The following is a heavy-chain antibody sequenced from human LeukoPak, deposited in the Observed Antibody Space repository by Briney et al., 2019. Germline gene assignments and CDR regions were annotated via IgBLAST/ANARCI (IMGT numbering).Heavy chain of an antibody. CDR2: IYHSGST. CDR1: GFTFSTYA. V-gene: IGHV4-30-2*01. J-gene: IGHJ4*02. Sequence: LRLSCAATGFTFSTYAMSWVRQAPGKGLEWIGYIYHSGSTYYNPSLKSRVTISVDRSKNQFSLKLSSVTAADTAVYYCARKREDYYDYYFDYWGQGTLVTVSS. D-gene: IGHD3-3*01. CDR3: ARKREDYYDYYFDY.